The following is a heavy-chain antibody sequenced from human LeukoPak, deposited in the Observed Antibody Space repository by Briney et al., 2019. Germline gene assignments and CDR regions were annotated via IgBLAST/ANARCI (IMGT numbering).Heavy chain of an antibody. J-gene: IGHJ4*02. Sequence: TGGSLRLSCAASGFTFSTYAMTWVRQAPGRGLEWVARIKEDGSDTYYVDSVKGRFTISRDKAKKTVYLQMNSLRAEDTAVYYCARNSPQSSTWYRALFDYWGQGTLVTVSS. D-gene: IGHD6-13*01. CDR3: ARNSPQSSTWYRALFDY. CDR2: IKEDGSDT. CDR1: GFTFSTYA. V-gene: IGHV3-7*05.